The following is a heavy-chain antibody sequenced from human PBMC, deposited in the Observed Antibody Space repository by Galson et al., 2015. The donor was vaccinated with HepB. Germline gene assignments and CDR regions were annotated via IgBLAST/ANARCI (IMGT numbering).Heavy chain of an antibody. V-gene: IGHV6-1*01. CDR3: ARLSVTHYYYYMDV. D-gene: IGHD4-17*01. CDR1: GDSVSCNSAA. Sequence: CAISGDSVSCNSAAWNWIRQSPSRGLEWLGRTYYRSKWYNDYAVSVKSRITINPYTSKNQFSLQLNSVTPEDTAVYYCARLSVTHYYYYMDVWGNGTTVTVSS. CDR2: TYYRSKWYN. J-gene: IGHJ6*03.